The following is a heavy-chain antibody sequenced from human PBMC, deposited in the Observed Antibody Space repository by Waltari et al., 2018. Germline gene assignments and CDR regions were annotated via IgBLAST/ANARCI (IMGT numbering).Heavy chain of an antibody. CDR3: SRGGTDFWTGGEDRYYFDY. CDR1: GFTFTTYE. Sequence: EVQLVESGGDLVQPGGSLRVCWPAFGFTFTTYEFNWVRRAPGKGLEWISYITIYYANSVKGRFTISRDNAKNSLLLQMNNLRAEDTGIYYCSRGGTDFWTGGEDRYYFDYWGRGTMVTVSS. D-gene: IGHD3-3*01. J-gene: IGHJ4*02. CDR2: ITI. V-gene: IGHV3-48*03.